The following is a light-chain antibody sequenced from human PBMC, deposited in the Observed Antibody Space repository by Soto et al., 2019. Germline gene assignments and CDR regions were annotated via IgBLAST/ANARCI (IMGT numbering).Light chain of an antibody. CDR3: QQGYTKSPLT. V-gene: IGKV1-39*01. CDR1: QSINIY. CDR2: GAS. Sequence: DIQMTQSPSSLSASVGDRVTITCRTSQSINIYLNWYQQKVGEPPRLLIFGASNLQSGVPSRFSGSGVGTHFSLTISSLQAEDFATYYCQQGYTKSPLTFAGGTKVGIK. J-gene: IGKJ4*01.